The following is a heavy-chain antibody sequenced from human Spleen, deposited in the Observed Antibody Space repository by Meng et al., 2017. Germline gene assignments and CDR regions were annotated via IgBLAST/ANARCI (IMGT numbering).Heavy chain of an antibody. V-gene: IGHV4-34*01. D-gene: IGHD4-11*01. J-gene: IGHJ4*02. CDR2: INHSGST. CDR1: GGSFSDYY. CDR3: ARGPTTMAHDFDY. Sequence: QAPLRQWGAGLLKPSETLSLTCVVSGGSFSDYYWSWIRQPPGKGLEWIGEINHSGSTNYNPSLEGRATISVDTSQNTLSLKLSSVTAADSAVYYCARGPTTMAHDFDYWGQGTLVTVPS.